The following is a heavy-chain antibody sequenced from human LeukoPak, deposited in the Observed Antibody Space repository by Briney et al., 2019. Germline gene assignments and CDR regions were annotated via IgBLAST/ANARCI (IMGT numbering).Heavy chain of an antibody. V-gene: IGHV1-18*01. CDR3: ARGPTSARAGFYGSGSYYLLDP. J-gene: IGHJ5*02. Sequence: ASVKVSCKASGYTFTSYGISWVRQAPGQGLEWMGWFSAYNGNTNYAQKLQGRVTMTTDTSTSTAYMELRSLRSDDTAVYYCARGPTSARAGFYGSGSYYLLDPWGQGTLVTVSS. CDR1: GYTFTSYG. D-gene: IGHD3-10*01. CDR2: FSAYNGNT.